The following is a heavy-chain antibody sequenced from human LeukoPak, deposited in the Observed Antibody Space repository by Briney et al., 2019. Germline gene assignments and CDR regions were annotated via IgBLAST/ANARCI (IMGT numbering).Heavy chain of an antibody. CDR2: IYHSGST. D-gene: IGHD2-21*01. CDR1: GGSISSGGYY. J-gene: IGHJ4*02. Sequence: SQTLSLTCTVSGGSISSGGYYWSWIRQPPGKGLEWIGYIYHSGSTYYNPSLKSRVTISVDRSKNQFSLKLSSVTAADTAVYYCARATYCGGDCYSGALDYWGQGTLVTVSS. CDR3: ARATYCGGDCYSGALDY. V-gene: IGHV4-30-2*01.